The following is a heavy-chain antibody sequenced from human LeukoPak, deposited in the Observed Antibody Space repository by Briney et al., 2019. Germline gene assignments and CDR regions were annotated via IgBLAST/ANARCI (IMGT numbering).Heavy chain of an antibody. V-gene: IGHV3-21*01. Sequence: PGGSLRLSCAASGFTFSTYTINWVRQAPGKGLEWVSSISSTSRYIYSADSVKGRFTTSRDNAKNLLYLQMHSLRAEDTAVYYCSLLAVASPQDYWGQGTLVTVSS. CDR2: ISSTSRYI. J-gene: IGHJ4*02. CDR3: SLLAVASPQDY. D-gene: IGHD6-19*01. CDR1: GFTFSTYT.